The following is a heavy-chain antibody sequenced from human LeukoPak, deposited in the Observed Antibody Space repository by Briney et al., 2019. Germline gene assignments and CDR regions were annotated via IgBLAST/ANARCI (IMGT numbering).Heavy chain of an antibody. CDR2: IRSKAYGGTT. D-gene: IGHD5-24*01. V-gene: IGHV3-49*03. Sequence: GGSLRLSCTASGFTFGDYAMSWFRQAPGKGLEWVGFIRSKAYGGTTEYAASVKGRFTISRDDSKSIAYLQMNSLKTEDTAVYYCARAVGYKGFLDYWGHGTLVTVSS. J-gene: IGHJ4*01. CDR3: ARAVGYKGFLDY. CDR1: GFTFGDYA.